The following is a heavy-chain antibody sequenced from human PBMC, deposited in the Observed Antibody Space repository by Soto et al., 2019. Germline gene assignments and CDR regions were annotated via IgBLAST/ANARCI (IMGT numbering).Heavy chain of an antibody. CDR3: ARERPDGARLDP. V-gene: IGHV4-59*12. Sequence: SETLSLTCTVSGGSIRSYYWSWIRQPPGKGLECIGYIYYSGSTNYNPSLKSRVTISVDTSKNQFSLKLSSVTAADTAVYYCARERPDGARLDPWGQGTLVTVSS. CDR2: IYYSGST. J-gene: IGHJ5*02. CDR1: GGSIRSYY. D-gene: IGHD6-6*01.